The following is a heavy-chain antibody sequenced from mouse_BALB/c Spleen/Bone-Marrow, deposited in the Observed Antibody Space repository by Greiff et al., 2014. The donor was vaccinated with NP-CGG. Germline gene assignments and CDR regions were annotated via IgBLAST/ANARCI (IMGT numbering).Heavy chain of an antibody. CDR2: INPSTGYT. J-gene: IGHJ4*01. V-gene: IGHV1-7*01. CDR1: GYTFTSYW. CDR3: ARGNPLYAMDY. Sequence: QVQLKQSGAELAKPGASGKMSCKASGYTFTSYWMPWVKKRPGQGLEWIGYINPSTGYTDYNQKFNDKATLTADKSSSTAYMQLSSLTSKDSAVYYCARGNPLYAMDYWGQGTSVTVSS. D-gene: IGHD2-1*01.